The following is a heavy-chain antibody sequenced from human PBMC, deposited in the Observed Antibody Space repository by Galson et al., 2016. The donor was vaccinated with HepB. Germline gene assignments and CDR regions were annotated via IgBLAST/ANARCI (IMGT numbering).Heavy chain of an antibody. J-gene: IGHJ6*02. CDR3: AKEGTIFGAVPYGMDV. V-gene: IGHV3-23*01. D-gene: IGHD3-3*01. CDR1: EFTFSSYV. CDR2: ISGNGGST. Sequence: SLRLSCAASEFTFSSYVMSWVRQAPGKGLEWVSTISGNGGSTYYADPVKGRFTISRDNSKNTLYLQINSLRAEDTAVYYCAKEGTIFGAVPYGMDVWGQGTTVTVSS.